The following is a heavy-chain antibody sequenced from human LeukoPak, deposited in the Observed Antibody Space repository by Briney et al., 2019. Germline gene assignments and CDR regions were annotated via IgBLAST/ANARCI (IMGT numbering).Heavy chain of an antibody. J-gene: IGHJ6*02. V-gene: IGHV4-39*01. Sequence: PSETLSLTCTVSGGSISSSSYYWGWIRQPPGKGLEWIGSIYYSGSTYYNPSLKSRVTISVDTSKNQFSLKLSSVTAADTAVYYCARLRIAADYYYYYYGMDVWGQGTTVTVSS. CDR1: GGSISSSSYY. CDR3: ARLRIAADYYYYYYGMDV. CDR2: IYYSGST. D-gene: IGHD6-13*01.